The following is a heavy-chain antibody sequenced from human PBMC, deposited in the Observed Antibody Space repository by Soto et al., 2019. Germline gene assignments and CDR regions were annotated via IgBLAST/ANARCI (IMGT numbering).Heavy chain of an antibody. Sequence: SVKVSCKASGGTFSSYAISWVRQAPGQGLEWMGEIIPIFGTANYAQKFQGRVTITADESTSTAYMELSSLRSEDTAVYYCARVEEGSYYYDSSGYIDYWGQGTLVTVSS. V-gene: IGHV1-69*13. J-gene: IGHJ4*02. CDR3: ARVEEGSYYYDSSGYIDY. D-gene: IGHD3-22*01. CDR1: GGTFSSYA. CDR2: IIPIFGTA.